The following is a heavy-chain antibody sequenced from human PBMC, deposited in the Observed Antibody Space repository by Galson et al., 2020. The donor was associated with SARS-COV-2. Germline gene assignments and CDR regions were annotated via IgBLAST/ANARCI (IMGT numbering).Heavy chain of an antibody. CDR3: AKDKRDLLDAFDI. Sequence: GESLKISCGASGLTFSFYAMSWVRQAPGKGLEWVSVISGSGDSTYYRDSVKGRFTISRDNSKNTLFLQMNSLRAEDTAVYYCAKDKRDLLDAFDIWGQGTMVTVSS. CDR2: ISGSGDST. J-gene: IGHJ3*02. V-gene: IGHV3-23*02. CDR1: GLTFSFYA. D-gene: IGHD1-26*01.